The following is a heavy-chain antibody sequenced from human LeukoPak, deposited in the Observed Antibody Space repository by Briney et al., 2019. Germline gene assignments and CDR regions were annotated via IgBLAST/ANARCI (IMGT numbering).Heavy chain of an antibody. CDR3: ARAGYGDYRLDY. Sequence: SVKVSCKASGGAFSSYTISWVRQAPGQGLEWMGRIIPILGIANYAQKFQGRVTITADKSTSTAYMELSSLRSEDTAVYYCARAGYGDYRLDYWGQGTLVTVSS. D-gene: IGHD4-17*01. CDR2: IIPILGIA. V-gene: IGHV1-69*02. CDR1: GGAFSSYT. J-gene: IGHJ4*02.